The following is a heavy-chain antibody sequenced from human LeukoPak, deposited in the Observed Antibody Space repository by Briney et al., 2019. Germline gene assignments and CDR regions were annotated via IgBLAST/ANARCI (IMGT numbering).Heavy chain of an antibody. J-gene: IGHJ4*02. CDR1: GFIFSQYS. CDR2: IRSSSET. CDR3: ARDRYSGSYLGGFDY. Sequence: GGSLRLSCAASGFIFSQYSMNWVRQAPGKGLEWVSHIRSSSETFYADSVKGRFTISRDNARNSLYLQMNSLRAEDTAVYYCARDRYSGSYLGGFDYWGQGTLVTVSS. D-gene: IGHD1-26*01. V-gene: IGHV3-48*01.